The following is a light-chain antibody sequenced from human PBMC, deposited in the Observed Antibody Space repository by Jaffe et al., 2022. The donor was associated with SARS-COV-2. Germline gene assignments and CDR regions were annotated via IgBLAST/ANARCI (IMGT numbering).Light chain of an antibody. CDR3: CAYAGGSTWL. V-gene: IGLV2-23*01. CDR2: EGT. J-gene: IGLJ3*02. Sequence: QSAPTQPASVSGSPGQSITISCTGTSSDIGTYHLVSWYQQYPGRAPKLVISEGTKRPSGLSNRFSGSKSGNTASLTISGLQAEDEAEYFCCAYAGGSTWLFGGGTKLTVV. CDR1: SSDIGTYHL.